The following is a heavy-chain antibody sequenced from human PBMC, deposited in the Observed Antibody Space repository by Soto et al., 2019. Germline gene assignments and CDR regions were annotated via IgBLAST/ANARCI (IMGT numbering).Heavy chain of an antibody. CDR2: IKSKTDGGTT. CDR3: TTDPYAYYYGSGSYSNFDY. D-gene: IGHD3-10*01. Sequence: GGSLRLSCAASGFTFSNAWMSWVRQAPGKGLEWVGRIKSKTDGGTTDYAAPVKGRFTISRDDSKNTLYLQMNSLKTEDTAVYYCTTDPYAYYYGSGSYSNFDYWGQGTLVTVSS. CDR1: GFTFSNAW. V-gene: IGHV3-15*01. J-gene: IGHJ4*02.